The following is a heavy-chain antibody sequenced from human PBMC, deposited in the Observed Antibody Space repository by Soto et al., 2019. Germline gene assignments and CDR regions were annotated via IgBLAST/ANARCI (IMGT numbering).Heavy chain of an antibody. J-gene: IGHJ4*02. CDR1: GYTLTELS. Sequence: ASVKVSCKVSGYTLTELSMHWVRQAPGKGLEWMGGFDPEDGETIYAQKFQGRVTMTEDTSTDTAYMELSSLRSEDTAVYYCATGNLVVVAATHYFDYWGQGTLVTVSS. V-gene: IGHV1-24*01. CDR2: FDPEDGET. CDR3: ATGNLVVVAATHYFDY. D-gene: IGHD2-15*01.